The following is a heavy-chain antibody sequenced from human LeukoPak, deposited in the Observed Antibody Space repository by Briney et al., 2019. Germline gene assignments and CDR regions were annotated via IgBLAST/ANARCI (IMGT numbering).Heavy chain of an antibody. Sequence: ASVKVSCKASGYTFTGYYVHWVRQAPGPGLEWMGWINPNSGGTNYAQTFQDRVTMTRDTSISTAYMELSRLTSDDTAIYYCARVRSGWPFDYWGQGTLVTVSS. J-gene: IGHJ4*02. CDR1: GYTFTGYY. CDR3: ARVRSGWPFDY. D-gene: IGHD6-19*01. V-gene: IGHV1-2*02. CDR2: INPNSGGT.